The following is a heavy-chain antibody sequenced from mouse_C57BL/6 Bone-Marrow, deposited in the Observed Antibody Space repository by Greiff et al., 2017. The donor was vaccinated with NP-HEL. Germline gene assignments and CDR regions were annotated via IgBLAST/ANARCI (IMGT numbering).Heavy chain of an antibody. Sequence: QVQLQQSGAELVKPGASVKLSCKASGYTFTSYWMHWVKQRPGQGLEWIGMIHPNSGSTNYNEKFKSKATLTVDKSSSTAYMQLSSLTSEDSAVYYCARALDYGSRYWGQGTTLTVSS. D-gene: IGHD1-1*01. CDR2: IHPNSGST. CDR3: ARALDYGSRY. V-gene: IGHV1-64*01. J-gene: IGHJ2*01. CDR1: GYTFTSYW.